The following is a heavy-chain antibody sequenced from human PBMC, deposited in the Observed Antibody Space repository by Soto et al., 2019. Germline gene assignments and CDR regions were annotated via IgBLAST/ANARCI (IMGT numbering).Heavy chain of an antibody. CDR1: GYAWTNVH. Sequence: ASVRGACKAAGYAWTNVHVHWVRQATGQGLEWMGWISAYGGNTSYAQKLQGRVTMTTDTSTSTAYMELRSLRSDDTAVYYCARDRVTMIVAATDWFDPWGQGTLVTVSS. CDR2: ISAYGGNT. J-gene: IGHJ5*02. D-gene: IGHD3-22*01. CDR3: ARDRVTMIVAATDWFDP. V-gene: IGHV1-18*01.